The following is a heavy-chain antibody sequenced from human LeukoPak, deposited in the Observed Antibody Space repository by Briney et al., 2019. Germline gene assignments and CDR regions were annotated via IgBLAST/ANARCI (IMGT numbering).Heavy chain of an antibody. Sequence: PSETLSLTCAVSGGSISSGGYSWSWIRQPPGKGLEWIGYIYHSGSTYYNPSLKSRVTISVDRSKNQFSLRLSSVTAADTAVYYCASTGGTYYFDYWGQGTLVTVSS. CDR1: GGSISSGGYS. V-gene: IGHV4-30-2*01. J-gene: IGHJ4*02. CDR2: IYHSGST. CDR3: ASTGGTYYFDY. D-gene: IGHD3-16*01.